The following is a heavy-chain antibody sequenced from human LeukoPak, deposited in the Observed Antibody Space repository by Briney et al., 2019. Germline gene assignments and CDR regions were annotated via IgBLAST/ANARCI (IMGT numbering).Heavy chain of an antibody. D-gene: IGHD2-21*01. CDR3: AREGEVIVTDNLFY. CDR1: GYTFTSYY. CDR2: INPSGGSA. Sequence: ASVKVSCKASGYTFTSYYMHWVRQAPGQGLEWMGIINPSGGSATYAQMFQGRVTMTRDTSTRTVYMELSSLRSEDTAAYYCAREGEVIVTDNLFYWGQGTLVTVSS. J-gene: IGHJ4*02. V-gene: IGHV1-46*01.